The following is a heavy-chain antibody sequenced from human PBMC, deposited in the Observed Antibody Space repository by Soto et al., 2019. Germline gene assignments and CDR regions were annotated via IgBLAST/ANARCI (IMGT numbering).Heavy chain of an antibody. Sequence: QVQLVESGGGVVQPGRSLRLSCAASGFTFSSYGMHWVRQAPGKGLEWVAVISYDGSNKYYADSVKGRFTISRDNSKNTLYLQMNSLRAEDTAVYYCAKDRVLNTSYYYDGMDVWGQGTTVTVSS. J-gene: IGHJ6*02. CDR3: AKDRVLNTSYYYDGMDV. CDR1: GFTFSSYG. V-gene: IGHV3-30*18. CDR2: ISYDGSNK. D-gene: IGHD1-1*01.